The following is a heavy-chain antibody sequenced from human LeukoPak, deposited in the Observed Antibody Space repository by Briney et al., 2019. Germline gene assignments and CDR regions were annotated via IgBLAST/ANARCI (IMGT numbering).Heavy chain of an antibody. J-gene: IGHJ4*02. D-gene: IGHD2-2*01. CDR3: AKGKVVPAARAFDY. V-gene: IGHV3-30*04. CDR2: ISYGGTNK. Sequence: GGPLRLSCAASGFTFSRYAMHWVRQAPGKGLEWVAVISYGGTNKYYADSVKGRFTISRDNSKNTLFLQMNSLRAEDTAVYYCAKGKVVPAARAFDYWGQGTLVTVSS. CDR1: GFTFSRYA.